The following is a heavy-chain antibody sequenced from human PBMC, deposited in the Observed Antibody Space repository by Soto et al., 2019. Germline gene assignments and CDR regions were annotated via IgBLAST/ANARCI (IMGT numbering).Heavy chain of an antibody. D-gene: IGHD3-9*01. CDR2: MNSNSGNT. J-gene: IGHJ4*02. CDR1: GYPFTSYD. Sequence: GASVEVSCKASGYPFTSYDINWVRQATGQGVEWMCLMNSNSGNTGYAQKFQGRVTMTRNSSINIAYMELSSLRSEDTVVYYCARADYDILTGYYSAPDYWGQGTLVTVSS. V-gene: IGHV1-8*01. CDR3: ARADYDILTGYYSAPDY.